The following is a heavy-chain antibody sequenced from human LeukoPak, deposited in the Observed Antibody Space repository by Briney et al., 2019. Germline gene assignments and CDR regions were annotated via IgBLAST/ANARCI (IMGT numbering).Heavy chain of an antibody. CDR2: ISSVSNAI. Sequence: PGGSLRLSCAASGFTFSSYSMNWVRQAPGKGLEWQAYISSVSNAIYYADSVRGRFTISRDNAKNSLYLQMNSLRAEDTAVYYCAKWVGTLGSLDYWGQGTLVTVSS. J-gene: IGHJ4*02. CDR3: AKWVGTLGSLDY. D-gene: IGHD4-23*01. V-gene: IGHV3-48*04. CDR1: GFTFSSYS.